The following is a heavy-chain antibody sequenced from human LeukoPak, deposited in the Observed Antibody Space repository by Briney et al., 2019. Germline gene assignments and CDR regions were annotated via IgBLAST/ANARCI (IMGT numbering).Heavy chain of an antibody. CDR2: IYTSGST. V-gene: IGHV4-4*07. CDR3: ARVRGGNYYDSSGQNWFDP. CDR1: GGSISSYY. D-gene: IGHD3-22*01. Sequence: PSETLSLTCTVSGGSISSYYWSWIRQPAGKGLEWIGRIYTSGSTNYNPSLKSRVTMSVDTSKNQFSLKLSSMTAADTAVYYCARVRGGNYYDSSGQNWFDPWGQGTLVTVSS. J-gene: IGHJ5*02.